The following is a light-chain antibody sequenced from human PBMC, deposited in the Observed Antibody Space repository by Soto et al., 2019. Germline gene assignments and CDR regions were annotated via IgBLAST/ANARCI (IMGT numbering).Light chain of an antibody. V-gene: IGKV1-5*01. Sequence: DIQMTQSPSTLSASVGDRVTITCRASQSISSWLAWYQQKPGKAPKLLIYYASSLESGVPSRFSGSGYGTEFTLTISTLQPYDFATYYCQQYNSYSYTFGEGTKLEI. CDR1: QSISSW. CDR2: YAS. J-gene: IGKJ2*01. CDR3: QQYNSYSYT.